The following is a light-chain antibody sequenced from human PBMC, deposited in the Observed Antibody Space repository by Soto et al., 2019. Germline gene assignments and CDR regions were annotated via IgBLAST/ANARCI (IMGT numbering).Light chain of an antibody. CDR3: HSFTTSTTRL. CDR2: EVS. V-gene: IGLV2-14*01. Sequence: QSALTQPASVSGSPGQSITISCTGTSSDIGAYNHVSWYQHHPGKVPRLMIYEVSNRSSGVSNRFSGSKSGNTASLTISGLQAEDEGDYYCHSFTTSTTRLFGGGTKLTVL. J-gene: IGLJ3*02. CDR1: SSDIGAYNH.